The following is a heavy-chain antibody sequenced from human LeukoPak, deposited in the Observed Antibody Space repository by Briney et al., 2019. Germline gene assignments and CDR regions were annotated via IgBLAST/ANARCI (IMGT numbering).Heavy chain of an antibody. V-gene: IGHV3-23*01. CDR2: ISGNGGSK. CDR3: AKEAGYSSSWHDSWFDP. J-gene: IGHJ5*02. Sequence: GGSLRLSCAASGFTFSSYAMSWVRQAPGKGLEWVSAISGNGGSKYYADSVKGRFTISRDNSKNTLYLQMNSLRAEDTAVYYCAKEAGYSSSWHDSWFDPWGQGTLVTVSS. D-gene: IGHD6-13*01. CDR1: GFTFSSYA.